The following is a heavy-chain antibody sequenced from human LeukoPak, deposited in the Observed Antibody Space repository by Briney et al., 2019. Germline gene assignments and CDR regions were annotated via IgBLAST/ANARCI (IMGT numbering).Heavy chain of an antibody. CDR1: GFTFSSYW. D-gene: IGHD4-23*01. CDR2: IKEDGSEK. V-gene: IGHV3-7*03. J-gene: IGHJ3*02. Sequence: GGSLRLSCAASGFTFSSYWMSWVRQAPGKGLEWVANIKEDGSEKYYVDSVKGRFTISRDNSRNALYLQMSSLRAEDTAVYYCVKDVYGGHDAFDIWGQGTMVTVSS. CDR3: VKDVYGGHDAFDI.